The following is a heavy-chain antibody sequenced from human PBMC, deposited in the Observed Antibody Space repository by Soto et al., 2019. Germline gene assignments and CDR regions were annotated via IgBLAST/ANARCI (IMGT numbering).Heavy chain of an antibody. CDR3: SRVVLRALTLKSWFDP. Sequence: ASVKVSCKASGFTFTNYTIHWMRQAPGQSLEWMGWINADNGETKISQKFQGRVTITRDTSAGSAYMELSSLRSEDTAVYYCSRVVLRALTLKSWFDPWGQGTLVTV. J-gene: IGHJ5*02. CDR1: GFTFTNYT. V-gene: IGHV1-3*01. D-gene: IGHD3-10*01. CDR2: INADNGET.